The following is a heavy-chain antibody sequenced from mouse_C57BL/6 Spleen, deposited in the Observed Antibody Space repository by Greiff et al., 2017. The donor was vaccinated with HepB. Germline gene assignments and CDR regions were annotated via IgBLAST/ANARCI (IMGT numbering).Heavy chain of an antibody. CDR1: GYSFTGYY. D-gene: IGHD1-1*01. Sequence: VHVKQSGPELVKPGASVKISCKASGYSFTGYYMNWVKQSPEKSLEWIGEINPSTGGTTYNQKFKAKATLTVDKSSSTAYMQLKSLTSEDSAVYYCARRPIYYYGSFAYWGQGTLVTVSA. CDR3: ARRPIYYYGSFAY. V-gene: IGHV1-42*01. J-gene: IGHJ3*01. CDR2: INPSTGGT.